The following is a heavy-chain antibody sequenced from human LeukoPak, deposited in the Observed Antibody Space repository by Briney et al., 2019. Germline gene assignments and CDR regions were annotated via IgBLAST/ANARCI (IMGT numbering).Heavy chain of an antibody. Sequence: SETLSLTCTVSGYSISSGYYWGWIRQPAGKGLEWIGRIYISGSTNYNPSLKSRVTMSVDTSKNQFSLKLSSVTAADAAVYYCARDRGTWNDDGFDYWGQGTLVTVSS. CDR2: IYISGST. CDR1: GYSISSGYY. CDR3: ARDRGTWNDDGFDY. V-gene: IGHV4-4*07. J-gene: IGHJ4*02. D-gene: IGHD1-1*01.